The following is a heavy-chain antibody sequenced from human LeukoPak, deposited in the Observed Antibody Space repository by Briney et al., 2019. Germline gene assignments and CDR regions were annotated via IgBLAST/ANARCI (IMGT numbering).Heavy chain of an antibody. CDR2: ISSSGNTV. V-gene: IGHV3-48*03. J-gene: IGHJ4*02. CDR3: ARGGAVAGLF. Sequence: PGGSLRLSCAVSGFTFSSYEMNWVRQAPGKGLEWVSYISSSGNTVYYPDSVKGRFTISRDNAKNSLYLQMNGLRGDDTAVYYCARGGAVAGLFWGQGTLVTVSS. D-gene: IGHD6-19*01. CDR1: GFTFSSYE.